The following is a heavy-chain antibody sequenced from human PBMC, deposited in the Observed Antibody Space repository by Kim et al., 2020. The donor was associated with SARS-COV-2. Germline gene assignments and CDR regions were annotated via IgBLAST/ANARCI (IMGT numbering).Heavy chain of an antibody. Sequence: GGSLRLSCAASGFTFSSYAMSWVRQAPGKGLEWVSAISGSGGSTYYADSVKGRFTISRDNSKNTLYLQMNSLRAEDTAVYYCAKDSGTYYCSSTSCSYYYYGMDVWGQGTTVTVSS. CDR3: AKDSGTYYCSSTSCSYYYYGMDV. J-gene: IGHJ6*02. CDR1: GFTFSSYA. D-gene: IGHD2-2*01. CDR2: ISGSGGST. V-gene: IGHV3-23*01.